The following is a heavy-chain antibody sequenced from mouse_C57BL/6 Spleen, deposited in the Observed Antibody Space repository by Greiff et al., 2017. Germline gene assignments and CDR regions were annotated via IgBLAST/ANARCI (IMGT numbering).Heavy chain of an antibody. D-gene: IGHD1-1*01. CDR1: GYTFTSYW. J-gene: IGHJ4*01. CDR3: AREEDYYGSSYYYAMDY. CDR2: IHPNSGST. V-gene: IGHV1-64*01. Sequence: VQLQQPGAELVKPGASVKLSCKASGYTFTSYWMHWVKRRPGQGLEWIGMIHPNSGSTKYNEKFKSKATLTVDKSSSTAYMQLSSLTSEDSAVYYCAREEDYYGSSYYYAMDYWGQGTSVTVSS.